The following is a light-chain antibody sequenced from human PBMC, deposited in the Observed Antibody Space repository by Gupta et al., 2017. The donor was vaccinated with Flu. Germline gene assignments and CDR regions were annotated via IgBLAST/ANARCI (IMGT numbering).Light chain of an antibody. V-gene: IGLV8-61*01. Sequence: QTVVTQEPSFSVSPGGTVTLTCGLSSGSVSTSYSPTWYQQTPGQAPRTRIYSTSTRSSGVPDRFSGSILGNKAALTITGAQADDESDYYCVLYMGSGVSLFGGGTKLTVL. CDR1: SGSVSTSYS. CDR3: VLYMGSGVSL. CDR2: STS. J-gene: IGLJ3*02.